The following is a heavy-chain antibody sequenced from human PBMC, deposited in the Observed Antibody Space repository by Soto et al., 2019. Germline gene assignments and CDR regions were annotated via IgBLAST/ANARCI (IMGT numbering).Heavy chain of an antibody. CDR3: TTGNLAAAGAFDI. Sequence: GGSLRLSCAASGFTFSNAWMSWVRQAPGKGLEWVGRIKSKTDGGTTDYAAPVKGRFTISRDDSKNTLYLQMNNLKTEDTAVYYCTTGNLAAAGAFDIWGQGTMVTVSS. D-gene: IGHD6-13*01. J-gene: IGHJ3*02. CDR1: GFTFSNAW. CDR2: IKSKTDGGTT. V-gene: IGHV3-15*01.